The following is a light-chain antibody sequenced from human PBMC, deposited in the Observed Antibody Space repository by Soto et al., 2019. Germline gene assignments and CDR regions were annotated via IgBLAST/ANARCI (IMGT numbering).Light chain of an antibody. V-gene: IGLV2-23*01. CDR1: SL. Sequence: QSALTRPASVSGSPGQSITISCPGSSLVSWYQHHPGKAPRLIIYEGTKRPSGVSNRFSGSKSGNTASLTISGLQAEDEADYYCCSYVDSSTLVVGGGTKVTVL. CDR3: CSYVDSSTLV. CDR2: EGT. J-gene: IGLJ3*02.